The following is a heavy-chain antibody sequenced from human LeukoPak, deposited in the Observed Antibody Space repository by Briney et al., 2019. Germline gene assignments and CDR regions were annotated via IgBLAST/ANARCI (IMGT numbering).Heavy chain of an antibody. CDR3: ARDAYYYGSGTYDY. D-gene: IGHD3-10*01. Sequence: GGSLRLSCAASGFTFSDYYMSWIRQAPGQALVWISFISGSGASIQNANSVKGRFTISRDNAKNSLYLQMSGLRAEDTAVYYCARDAYYYGSGTYDYWGQGTLVTVSS. CDR1: GFTFSDYY. J-gene: IGHJ4*02. CDR2: ISGSGASI. V-gene: IGHV3-11*04.